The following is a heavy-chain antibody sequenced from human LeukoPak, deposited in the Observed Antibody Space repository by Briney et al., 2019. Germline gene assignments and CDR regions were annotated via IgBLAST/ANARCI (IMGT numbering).Heavy chain of an antibody. J-gene: IGHJ4*02. CDR2: ISGSGGST. V-gene: IGHV3-23*01. Sequence: PGGSLRLSCAASGFTFSSYAMSWVRQAPGKGLEWVSAISGSGGSTYYADSVKGRFTISRNNSKNTLYLQMNSLRSEDTAVYYCARWNAVAATFDYWGQGTLVTVSS. D-gene: IGHD6-19*01. CDR1: GFTFSSYA. CDR3: ARWNAVAATFDY.